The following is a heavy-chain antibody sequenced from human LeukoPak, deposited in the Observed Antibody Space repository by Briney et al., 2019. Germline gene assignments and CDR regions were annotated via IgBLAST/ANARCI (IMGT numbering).Heavy chain of an antibody. CDR3: AKDSYDSSPSLFDY. Sequence: GGSLRLSCAASGFTFSSYGMHWVRQAPGKGLEWVAVISYDGSIKYYADSVKGRFTISRDNSKNTLYLQMNSLRAEDTAVYYCAKDSYDSSPSLFDYWGQGTLVTVSS. D-gene: IGHD3-22*01. V-gene: IGHV3-30*18. J-gene: IGHJ4*02. CDR1: GFTFSSYG. CDR2: ISYDGSIK.